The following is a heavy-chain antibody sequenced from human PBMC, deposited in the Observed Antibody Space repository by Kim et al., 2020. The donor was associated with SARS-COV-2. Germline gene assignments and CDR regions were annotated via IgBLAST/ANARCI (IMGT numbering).Heavy chain of an antibody. CDR2: ISYDGSNK. D-gene: IGHD3-10*01. CDR1: GFTFSSYG. J-gene: IGHJ4*02. V-gene: IGHV3-33*05. Sequence: GGSLRLSCAASGFTFSSYGMHWVRQAPGKGLEWVAVISYDGSNKYYADSVKGRFTISRDNSKNTLYLQMNSLRAEDTAVYYCARLWFGEYKADYWGQGTLVTVSS. CDR3: ARLWFGEYKADY.